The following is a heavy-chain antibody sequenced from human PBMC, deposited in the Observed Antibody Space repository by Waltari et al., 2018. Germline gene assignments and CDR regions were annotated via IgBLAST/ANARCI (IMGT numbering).Heavy chain of an antibody. CDR3: ARDYDILGIAAAGGY. V-gene: IGHV1-2*02. D-gene: IGHD6-13*01. J-gene: IGHJ4*02. CDR1: GYTFTGYY. Sequence: QVQLVQSGAEVKKPGASVTVSCTASGYTFTGYYTHSVRQAPGQGLEWMGWINPNSGGTNDAQKFQGRVTMTRDTSISTAYMELSRLRSDDTAVYYCARDYDILGIAAAGGYWGQGTLVTVSS. CDR2: INPNSGGT.